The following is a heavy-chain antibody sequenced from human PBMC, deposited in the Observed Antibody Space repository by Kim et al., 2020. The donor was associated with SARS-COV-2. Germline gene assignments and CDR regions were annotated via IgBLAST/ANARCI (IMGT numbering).Heavy chain of an antibody. J-gene: IGHJ6*02. CDR1: GYTFTSYY. CDR2: INPSGGST. CDR3: ARTSGYVHYYYGMDV. Sequence: VSVKVSCKASGYTFTSYYMHWVRQAPGQGLEWMGIINPSGGSTSYAQKFQGRVTMTRDTSTSTVYMELSSLRSEDTAVYYCARTSGYVHYYYGMDVWGQGTTVTVSS. D-gene: IGHD5-12*01. V-gene: IGHV1-46*01.